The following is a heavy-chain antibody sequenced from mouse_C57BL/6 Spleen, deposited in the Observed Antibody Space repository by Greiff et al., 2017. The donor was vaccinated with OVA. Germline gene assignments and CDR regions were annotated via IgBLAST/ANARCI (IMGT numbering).Heavy chain of an antibody. J-gene: IGHJ3*01. D-gene: IGHD1-1*01. Sequence: EVQLVESGGGLVKPGGSLKLSCAASGFTFSDYGMHWVRQAPEKGLEWVAYISSGSSTIYYADTVKGRFTISRDNAKNTLFLQMTSLRSEDTAMYYCARPHYGTSFAYWGQGTLVTVSA. CDR1: GFTFSDYG. V-gene: IGHV5-17*01. CDR2: ISSGSSTI. CDR3: ARPHYGTSFAY.